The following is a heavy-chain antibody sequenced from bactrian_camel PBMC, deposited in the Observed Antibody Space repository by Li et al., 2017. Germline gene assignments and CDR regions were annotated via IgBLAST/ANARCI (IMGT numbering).Heavy chain of an antibody. CDR3: AADLLLMRPLDASEYKY. CDR2: IYTETDRT. Sequence: HVQLVESGGGSVQAGGSLRLSCAASAYTGGPFYMAYFRQAPGKEREGVASIYTETDRTYYADSVKGRFAIWQDNAKKTVYLQINYLRPEDTAMYYCAADLLLMRPLDASEYKYWGQGTQVTVS. D-gene: IGHD1*01. V-gene: IGHV3S63*01. CDR1: AYTGGPFY. J-gene: IGHJ4*01.